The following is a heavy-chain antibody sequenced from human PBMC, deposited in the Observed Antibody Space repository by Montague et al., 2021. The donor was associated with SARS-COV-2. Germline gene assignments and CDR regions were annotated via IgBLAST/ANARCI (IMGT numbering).Heavy chain of an antibody. CDR3: TREGLRAEDY. V-gene: IGHV3-7*01. CDR1: GFTFTNYW. J-gene: IGHJ4*02. Sequence: SLRLSCATSGFTFTNYWMGWVRQAPGKGLEWVAQINEDGSGKSHLDSVKGRFTIFRDNAKNSLYLQMNSLRAEDTAVYYCTREGLRAEDYWGQGTLVSVSS. CDR2: INEDGSGK.